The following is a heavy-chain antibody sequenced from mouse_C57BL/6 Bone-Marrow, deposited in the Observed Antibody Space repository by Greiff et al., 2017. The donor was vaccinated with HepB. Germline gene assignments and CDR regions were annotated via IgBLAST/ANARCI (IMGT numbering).Heavy chain of an antibody. CDR3: ARQRTLTVS. CDR2: ISSGGSYP. V-gene: IGHV5-6*01. Sequence: EVMLVESGGDLVKPGGSLKLSCAASGFTFSSYGMSWVRQTPDKRLEWVATISSGGSYPYYPDSVKGRFTISRDNAKNTLYLQMSSLKSEDTAMYYCARQRTLTVSGGQGTLVTVSA. CDR1: GFTFSSYG. J-gene: IGHJ3*01.